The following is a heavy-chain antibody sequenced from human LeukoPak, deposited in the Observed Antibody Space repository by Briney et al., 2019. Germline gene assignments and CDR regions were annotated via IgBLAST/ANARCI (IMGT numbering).Heavy chain of an antibody. CDR2: INHSGST. CDR3: ARHYDFWSGYFDY. J-gene: IGHJ4*02. D-gene: IGHD3-3*01. Sequence: SETLSLTCTVSGGSISSYYWSWIRQPPGKGLEWIGEINHSGSTNYNPSLKSRVTISVDTSKNQFSLKLSSVTAADTAVYYCARHYDFWSGYFDYWGQGTLVTVSS. CDR1: GGSISSYY. V-gene: IGHV4-34*01.